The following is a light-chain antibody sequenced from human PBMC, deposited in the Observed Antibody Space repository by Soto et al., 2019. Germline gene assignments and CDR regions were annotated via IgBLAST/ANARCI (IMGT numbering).Light chain of an antibody. J-gene: IGKJ1*01. CDR2: DVS. V-gene: IGKV1-5*01. CDR1: QSISSW. CDR3: QQSNSYPWT. Sequence: DIQMTQSPSTLSASAGARVTINCRASQSISSWLAWYPKTPGKAPQLLIYDVSSLASGVPSRFSRRVSGTEFPLTLRRLKPDDCATYDGQQSNSYPWTFCPLTKL.